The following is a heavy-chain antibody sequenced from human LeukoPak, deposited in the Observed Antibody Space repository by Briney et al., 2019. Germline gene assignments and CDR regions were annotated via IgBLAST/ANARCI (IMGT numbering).Heavy chain of an antibody. Sequence: SVKVSCKASGGTFSSYAISWVRQAPGQGLEWMGGIIPIFGTANYAQKFQGRVTITTDESTSTAYMELSSLRSEDTAVYYRARTRDYDFWSLNWFDPWGQGTLVTVSS. CDR2: IIPIFGTA. V-gene: IGHV1-69*05. CDR1: GGTFSSYA. D-gene: IGHD3-3*01. CDR3: ARTRDYDFWSLNWFDP. J-gene: IGHJ5*02.